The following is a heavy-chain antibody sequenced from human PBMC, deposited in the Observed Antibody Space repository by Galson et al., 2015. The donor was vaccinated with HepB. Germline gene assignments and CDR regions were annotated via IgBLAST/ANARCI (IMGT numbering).Heavy chain of an antibody. CDR1: GFTFSSYA. Sequence: SLRLSCAASGFTFSSYAMHWVRQAPGKGLEWVAVISYDGSNKYYADSVKGRFTISRDNSKNTLYLQMNSLRAEDTAVYYCARATGYCSGGSCYYFFDYYYYGMDVWGQGTTVTVSS. CDR2: ISYDGSNK. V-gene: IGHV3-30*04. D-gene: IGHD2-15*01. J-gene: IGHJ6*02. CDR3: ARATGYCSGGSCYYFFDYYYYGMDV.